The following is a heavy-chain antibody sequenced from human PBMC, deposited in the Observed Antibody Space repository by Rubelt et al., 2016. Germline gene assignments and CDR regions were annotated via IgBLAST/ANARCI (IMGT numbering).Heavy chain of an antibody. CDR1: GYTFTNYG. CDR3: ARRVTSGWHQNDC. CDR2: ISVYNGHT. Sequence: QVQLVQSGPEVKKPGASVKVSCKASGYTFTNYGISWVRQAPGQGLEWVGWISVYNGHTNYAQNLQGRVTMTTEQYTTTASMELKNLRSDDTAMYDCARRVTSGWHQNDCWGQGTRVTVSS. V-gene: IGHV1-18*01. J-gene: IGHJ4*02. D-gene: IGHD6-19*01.